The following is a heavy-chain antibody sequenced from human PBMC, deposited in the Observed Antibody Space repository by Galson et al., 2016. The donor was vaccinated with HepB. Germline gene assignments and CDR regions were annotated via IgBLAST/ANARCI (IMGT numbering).Heavy chain of an antibody. J-gene: IGHJ4*02. CDR2: ISYDGSNT. D-gene: IGHD3-16*01. CDR1: EFTFSNYD. Sequence: SLRLSCAASEFTFSNYDMHWVRQTPGKGLEWVALISYDGSNTYYADSIKGRFTISRDNAKNTLYLQMNSLGAEDTAVYYCTRDPPHFWGLEFDYWGQGTLVTVSP. CDR3: TRDPPHFWGLEFDY. V-gene: IGHV3-30-3*01.